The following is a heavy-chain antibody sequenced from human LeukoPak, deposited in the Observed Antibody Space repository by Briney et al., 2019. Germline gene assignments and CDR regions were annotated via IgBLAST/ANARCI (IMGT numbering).Heavy chain of an antibody. D-gene: IGHD6-13*01. CDR2: VNGGGSST. J-gene: IGHJ4*02. CDR3: AKDFARYSSSWNPPLDY. CDR1: GFTFSRYG. V-gene: IGHV3-NL1*01. Sequence: PGGSLRLSCAASGFTFSRYGMHWVRQAPGKGLEWVSAVNGGGSSTYYADSVKGRFTISRDNSKNTLYLQMNSLRAEDTAIYYCAKDFARYSSSWNPPLDYWGQGTLVTVSS.